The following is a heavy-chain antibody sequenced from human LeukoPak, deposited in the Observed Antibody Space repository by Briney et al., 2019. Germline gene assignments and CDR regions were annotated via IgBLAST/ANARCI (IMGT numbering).Heavy chain of an antibody. D-gene: IGHD1-26*01. CDR1: GGSFSGYY. V-gene: IGHV4-34*01. J-gene: IGHJ3*02. Sequence: SETLSLTCAVYGGSFSGYYWSWIRQPPGKGLEWIAEINHSGSTNYNPSLKSRVTISVDTSKNQFSLKLSSVTAADTAVYYCARGGSYYARRAFDIWGQGTMVTVSS. CDR2: INHSGST. CDR3: ARGGSYYARRAFDI.